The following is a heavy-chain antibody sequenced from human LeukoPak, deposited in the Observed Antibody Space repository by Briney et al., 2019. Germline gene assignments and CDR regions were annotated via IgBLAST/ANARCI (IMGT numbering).Heavy chain of an antibody. V-gene: IGHV3-48*01. Sequence: GGSLRLSCAAPGFTFSSYSMNWVRQAPGKGLEWVSYISSSSSTIYYADSVKGRFTISRDNSKNTLYLQMNSLRAEDTAVYYCAKGDTAILNWFDPWGQGTLVTVSS. CDR3: AKGDTAILNWFDP. J-gene: IGHJ5*02. CDR2: ISSSSSTI. D-gene: IGHD5-18*01. CDR1: GFTFSSYS.